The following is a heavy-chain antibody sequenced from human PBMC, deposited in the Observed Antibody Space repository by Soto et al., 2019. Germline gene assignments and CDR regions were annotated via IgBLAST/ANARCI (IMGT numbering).Heavy chain of an antibody. Sequence: ASVKVSCKASGYTFTSYAMNWVRQAPGQRLEWMGWINAGNGNTKYSQKLQGRVTMTTDTSTSTAYMELRSLRSDDTAVYYCAREGSGYDYDYWGQGTQVTVSS. V-gene: IGHV1-3*01. CDR1: GYTFTSYA. D-gene: IGHD5-12*01. CDR3: AREGSGYDYDY. J-gene: IGHJ4*02. CDR2: INAGNGNT.